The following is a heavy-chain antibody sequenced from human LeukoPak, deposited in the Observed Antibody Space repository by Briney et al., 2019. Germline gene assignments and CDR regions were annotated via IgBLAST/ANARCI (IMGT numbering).Heavy chain of an antibody. CDR1: GYTFTSYG. D-gene: IGHD6-19*01. CDR3: ARGPYSSGWYSREDAFDI. V-gene: IGHV1-18*01. CDR2: ISAFNGNT. Sequence: ASVKVSCKASGYTFTSYGISWVRQAPGQGLDWMGWISAFNGNTNYAQKLQGRVTMTTDTSTSTAYMELRSLRSDDTAVYYCARGPYSSGWYSREDAFDIWGQGTMVTVSS. J-gene: IGHJ3*02.